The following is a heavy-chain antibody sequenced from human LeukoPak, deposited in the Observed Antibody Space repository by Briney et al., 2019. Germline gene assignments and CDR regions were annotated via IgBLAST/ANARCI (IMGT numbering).Heavy chain of an antibody. Sequence: GGSLRLSCAASGFTFNDYAMNWVRQAPGKGLEWVSYISGSSTYTNYADSVKGRFTISRDNAKNSVYLQMMSLRAEDTAVYFCARTYCSRGSCYLDYWGQGTLVTVSS. D-gene: IGHD2-15*01. CDR3: ARTYCSRGSCYLDY. CDR1: GFTFNDYA. V-gene: IGHV3-11*03. J-gene: IGHJ4*02. CDR2: ISGSSTYT.